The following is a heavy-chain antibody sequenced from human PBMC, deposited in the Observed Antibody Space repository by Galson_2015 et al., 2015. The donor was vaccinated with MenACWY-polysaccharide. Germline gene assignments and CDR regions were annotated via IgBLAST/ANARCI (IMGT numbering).Heavy chain of an antibody. J-gene: IGHJ4*02. CDR2: IKQDGSDK. CDR3: ARPKGDY. V-gene: IGHV3-7*01. CDR1: GFTFSNYW. Sequence: SLRLSCAASGFTFSNYWMSWVRQSPGKGLEWVANIKQDGSDKNYVDSVKGRFTISRDNAKNSLYLQMNSLRAEDTAVYDCARPKGDYWGQGILVTVSS.